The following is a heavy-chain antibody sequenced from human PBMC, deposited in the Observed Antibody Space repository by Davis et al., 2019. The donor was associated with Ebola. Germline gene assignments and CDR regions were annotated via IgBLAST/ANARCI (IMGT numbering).Heavy chain of an antibody. Sequence: GESLKISCAASGFTFSNAWMNWVRQAPGKGLEWVANIKQDGSEKYYVDSVKGRFTISRDNAKNSLYLQMNSLRAEDTAVYYCAKWDCSGGSCYGMDVWGQGTTVTVSS. J-gene: IGHJ6*02. CDR3: AKWDCSGGSCYGMDV. V-gene: IGHV3-7*03. CDR1: GFTFSNAW. CDR2: IKQDGSEK. D-gene: IGHD2-15*01.